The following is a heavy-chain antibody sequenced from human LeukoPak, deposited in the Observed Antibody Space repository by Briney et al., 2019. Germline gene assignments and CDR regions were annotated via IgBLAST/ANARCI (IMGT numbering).Heavy chain of an antibody. Sequence: ASVKVSCKASGYTFTGYYMHWVRQAPGQGLEWMGRINPNSGGTNYAQKFQGRVTMTRDTSISTAYMELSRLRSDDTAVYYCARGGYSGYDYEEGFDYWGQGNLVTVSS. CDR3: ARGGYSGYDYEEGFDY. D-gene: IGHD5-12*01. V-gene: IGHV1-2*06. J-gene: IGHJ4*02. CDR2: INPNSGGT. CDR1: GYTFTGYY.